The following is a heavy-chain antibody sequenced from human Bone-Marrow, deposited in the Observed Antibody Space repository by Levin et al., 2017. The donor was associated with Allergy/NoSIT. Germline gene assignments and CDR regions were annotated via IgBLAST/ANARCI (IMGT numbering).Heavy chain of an antibody. D-gene: IGHD2/OR15-2a*01. CDR2: IYYDGSA. Sequence: SETLSLTCTVSGGSISDDSYYWAWVRQPPGKGLAWVGSIYYDGSAYYNPSLKTRLTISVDTSKNQFSLRVNSVTAADTAVYYCAGEPNSPYYYPYGLDVWGPGTTVTVSS. V-gene: IGHV4-39*07. CDR1: GGSISDDSYY. J-gene: IGHJ6*02. CDR3: AGEPNSPYYYPYGLDV.